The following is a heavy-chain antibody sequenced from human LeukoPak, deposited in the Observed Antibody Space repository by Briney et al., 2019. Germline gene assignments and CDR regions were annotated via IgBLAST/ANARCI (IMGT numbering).Heavy chain of an antibody. CDR2: IKQDGSEK. Sequence: PVGSLRLSCAASGFTFSSYWMSWVRQAPGKGLEWVANIKQDGSEKYYVDSVKGRFTISRDNAKNSLYLQMNSLRAEDTAVYYCARDARYFDWLLSRYFDYWGQGTLVTVSS. J-gene: IGHJ4*02. D-gene: IGHD3-9*01. CDR1: GFTFSSYW. V-gene: IGHV3-7*01. CDR3: ARDARYFDWLLSRYFDY.